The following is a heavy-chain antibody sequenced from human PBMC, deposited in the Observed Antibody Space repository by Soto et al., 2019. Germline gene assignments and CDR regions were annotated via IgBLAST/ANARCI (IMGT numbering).Heavy chain of an antibody. D-gene: IGHD6-19*01. CDR2: FDPEDGET. J-gene: IGHJ4*02. Sequence: GASVKVSCKVSGYTLTELSMHWVRQAPGKGLEWMGGFDPEDGETIYAQKFQGRVTMTEDTSTDTAYMELSSLRSEDTAVYYCAIGGYSSGWYDYFDYWGQGTLVTVSS. CDR3: AIGGYSSGWYDYFDY. CDR1: GYTLTELS. V-gene: IGHV1-24*01.